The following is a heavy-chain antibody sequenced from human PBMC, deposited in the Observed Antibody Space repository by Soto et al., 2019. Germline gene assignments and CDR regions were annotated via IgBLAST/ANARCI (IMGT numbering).Heavy chain of an antibody. V-gene: IGHV3-9*01. J-gene: IGHJ3*02. CDR1: GFNFDDYA. Sequence: EVQLVESGGGLVQPGRSLRLSCAASGFNFDDYAMHWVRQAPGKGLEWVSSISFNSGTITYAGSVEGRFTISRDNAKNSLYLEMNSLRAEDTAFYYCAKDNDSSGWLRGAFDIWGQGTMVTVSS. CDR3: AKDNDSSGWLRGAFDI. D-gene: IGHD6-19*01. CDR2: ISFNSGTI.